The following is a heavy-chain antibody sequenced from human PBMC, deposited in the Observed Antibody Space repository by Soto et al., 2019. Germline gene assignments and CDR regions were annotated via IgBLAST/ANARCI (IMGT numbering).Heavy chain of an antibody. CDR3: ARGPGYSSGWYLGWYFDL. CDR2: INAGNGNT. V-gene: IGHV1-3*01. CDR1: GYTFTSYA. Sequence: QVQLVQSGAEVKKPGASVKVSCKASGYTFTSYAMHWVRQAPGQRLEWMGWINAGNGNTKYSQKFQGRGTITRDTSASTADMELSSLRSEDTAVYYCARGPGYSSGWYLGWYFDLWGRGTLVTVSS. D-gene: IGHD6-19*01. J-gene: IGHJ2*01.